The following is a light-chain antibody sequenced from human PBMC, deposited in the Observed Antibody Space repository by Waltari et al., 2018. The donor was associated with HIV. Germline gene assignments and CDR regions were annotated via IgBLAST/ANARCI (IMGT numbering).Light chain of an antibody. CDR3: QQYGTTPT. CDR1: QRVTSDH. J-gene: IGKJ1*01. V-gene: IGKV3-20*01. CDR2: GAS. Sequence: EIVLTQSPDTLSLSPGERATLSCRASQRVTSDHLAWYQQQPGQPPRLLIYGASTRATGIADRFSGSGSGTDFTLTISRLEPEDFAVYYCQQYGTTPTFGQGTTVEI.